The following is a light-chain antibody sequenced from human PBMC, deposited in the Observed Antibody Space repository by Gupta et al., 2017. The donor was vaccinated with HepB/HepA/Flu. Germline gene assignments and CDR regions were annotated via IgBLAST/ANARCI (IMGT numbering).Light chain of an antibody. Sequence: EIVLTLSQGTLSLSPGERATLSCRASQSVSSRSLAWYQHKAGQAPRLLIYGASSRATGIPDRFSGSGSGTDFTLTISRLEPEDFAVYYCQQYGTSPRTFGQGTKVEIK. CDR1: QSVSSRS. CDR3: QQYGTSPRT. V-gene: IGKV3-20*01. CDR2: GAS. J-gene: IGKJ1*01.